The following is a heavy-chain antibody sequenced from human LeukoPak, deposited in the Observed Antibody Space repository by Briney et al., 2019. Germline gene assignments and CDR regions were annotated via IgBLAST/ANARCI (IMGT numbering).Heavy chain of an antibody. CDR2: ITSSSSDI. V-gene: IGHV3-21*01. CDR3: ARDFRGYSGYTYDH. CDR1: GFTFSSYN. Sequence: GGSLRLSCAASGFTFSSYNMNWVRQAPGKGLAWVSSITSSSSDIYYADSVKGRFTISRDNAKNSLYLQMDSLRAEDTAVYYCARDFRGYSGYTYDHWGQGTLVTVFS. J-gene: IGHJ4*02. D-gene: IGHD5-12*01.